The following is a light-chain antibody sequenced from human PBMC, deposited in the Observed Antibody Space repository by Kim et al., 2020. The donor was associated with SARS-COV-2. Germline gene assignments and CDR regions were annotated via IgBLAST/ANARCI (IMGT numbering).Light chain of an antibody. J-gene: IGLJ2*01. CDR3: NSRDSNDNVV. CDR1: SGRSYY. Sequence: VALRQTGRITCQGDSGRSYYATWYQQKPGQAPIVVIYGKNNRPSGIPDRFSGSSSGNTASLTITGTQAGDEADYYCNSRDSNDNVVFGGGTQLTVL. CDR2: GKN. V-gene: IGLV3-19*01.